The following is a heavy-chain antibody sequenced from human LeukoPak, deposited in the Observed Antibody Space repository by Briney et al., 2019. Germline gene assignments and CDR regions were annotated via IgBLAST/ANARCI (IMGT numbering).Heavy chain of an antibody. D-gene: IGHD4-23*01. J-gene: IGHJ4*02. V-gene: IGHV5-51*01. CDR3: ARLAVARDYFDY. CDR1: GSIFTSYW. CDR2: IYPGDSDT. Sequence: GESLQISCKGSGSIFTSYWIGWVRPLPGKGLEWMGIIYPGDSDTRYSPSFQGQVTISADKSISTAYLQWSSLKASDTAMYYCARLAVARDYFDYWGQGTLVTVSS.